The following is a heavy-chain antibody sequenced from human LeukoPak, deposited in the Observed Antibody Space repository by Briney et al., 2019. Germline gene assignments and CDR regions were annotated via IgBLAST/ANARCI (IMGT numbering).Heavy chain of an antibody. Sequence: SETLSLTCTVSGGSISSGDYSWSWIRQPPGKGLEWIGYIYYSGSTYYNPSLKSRITISVDTSKNQFSLKLSSVTAADTAVYYCARRLGSGLGLIDPWGQGTLVTVSS. CDR2: IYYSGST. D-gene: IGHD1-7*01. CDR3: ARRLGSGLGLIDP. V-gene: IGHV4-30-4*01. CDR1: GGSISSGDYS. J-gene: IGHJ5*02.